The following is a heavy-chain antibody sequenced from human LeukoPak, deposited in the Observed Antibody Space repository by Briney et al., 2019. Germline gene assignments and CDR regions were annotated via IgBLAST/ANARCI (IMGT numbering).Heavy chain of an antibody. Sequence: GASVKVSCKASGYTFTSYDINWVRQAPGQGLEWMGIINPSGGSTSYAQKFQGRVTMTRDTSTSTVYMELSSLRSEDTAVYYCARDREYDSSGYYPASGWGQGTLVTVSS. CDR2: INPSGGST. D-gene: IGHD3-22*01. J-gene: IGHJ4*02. V-gene: IGHV1-46*01. CDR3: ARDREYDSSGYYPASG. CDR1: GYTFTSYD.